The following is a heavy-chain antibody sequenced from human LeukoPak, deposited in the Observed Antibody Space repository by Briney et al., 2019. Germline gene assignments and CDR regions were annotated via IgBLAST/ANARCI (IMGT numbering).Heavy chain of an antibody. V-gene: IGHV3-74*01. J-gene: IGHJ4*02. Sequence: GGSLRLSCAASGFTFSNYWMHWVRQAPGKGLVWVSRIKSDGSTTTYADSVKGRFTISRDNAKNTLYLQMNSLTAEDTAVYYCARTSPTSHFDFWGQGTLVTVSS. CDR2: IKSDGSTT. D-gene: IGHD3-16*01. CDR1: GFTFSNYW. CDR3: ARTSPTSHFDF.